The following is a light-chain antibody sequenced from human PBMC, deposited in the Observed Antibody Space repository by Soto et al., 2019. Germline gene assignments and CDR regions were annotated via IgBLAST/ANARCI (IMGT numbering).Light chain of an antibody. CDR3: SSYTSISTPVV. V-gene: IGLV2-14*01. Sequence: QSVLTQPASVSGSPGQSITISCTGTSSDVGAYNYVSWYQQHPGKAPKLMIYDVSKRPSGVSNRFSGSKSGNTASLTISGLQAEDEADYYCSSYTSISTPVVFGGGTQLTVL. J-gene: IGLJ2*01. CDR1: SSDVGAYNY. CDR2: DVS.